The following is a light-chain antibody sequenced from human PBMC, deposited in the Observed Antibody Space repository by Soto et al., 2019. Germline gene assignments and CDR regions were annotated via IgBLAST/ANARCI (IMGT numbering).Light chain of an antibody. Sequence: DIQLTQSPSSLSASVGDRVSITCRTSQTISTFLNWYHHRPGQAPKLLIYSISNLQSGVPSRFSGGGAGTEFTLTISSLQPEDFGTYYCQHPKWAFGQGTTVEI. J-gene: IGKJ1*01. CDR2: SIS. V-gene: IGKV1-39*01. CDR3: QHPKWA. CDR1: QTISTF.